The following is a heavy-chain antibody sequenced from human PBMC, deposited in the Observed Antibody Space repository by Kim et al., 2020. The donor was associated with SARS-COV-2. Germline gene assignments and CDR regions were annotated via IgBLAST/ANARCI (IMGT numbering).Heavy chain of an antibody. CDR3: ARGRYSSGWYASNWFDP. CDR1: GGSFSGYY. J-gene: IGHJ5*02. D-gene: IGHD6-19*01. V-gene: IGHV4-34*01. CDR2: INHSGST. Sequence: SETLSLTCAVYGGSFSGYYWSWIRQPPGKGLEWIGEINHSGSTNYNPSLKSRVTISVDTSKNQFSLKLSSVTAADTAVYYCARGRYSSGWYASNWFDPWGQGTLVTVSS.